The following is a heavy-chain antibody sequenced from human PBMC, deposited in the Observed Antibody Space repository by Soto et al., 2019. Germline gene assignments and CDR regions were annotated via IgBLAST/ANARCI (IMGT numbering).Heavy chain of an antibody. CDR3: ARDLATTASYSMDV. V-gene: IGHV1-18*01. J-gene: IGHJ6*03. CDR2: ISAYNANT. CDR1: GYTFTSYG. Sequence: ASVKVSCKASGYTFTSYGISWVRQAPGQGLEWMGWISAYNANTNYAQNLQGRVTMTRDTSTSTAYMELRSLRSDDTAVYYCARDLATTASYSMDVWGKGTTVTVSS. D-gene: IGHD4-4*01.